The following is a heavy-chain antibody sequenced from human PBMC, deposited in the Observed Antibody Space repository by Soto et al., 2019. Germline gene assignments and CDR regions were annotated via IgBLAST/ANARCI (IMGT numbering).Heavy chain of an antibody. CDR3: ARQIYDSDTGPNFKYYFDS. J-gene: IGHJ4*02. V-gene: IGHV5-10-1*01. Sequence: GESLKISCKGSGYSFAGYWITCVRQEPGKGLEWMGRIDPSDSQTYYSPSFRGHVTISATKSITTVFLQWSSLRASDTAMYYCARQIYDSDTGPNFKYYFDSWGQGTQATVSS. CDR1: GYSFAGYW. CDR2: IDPSDSQT. D-gene: IGHD3-22*01.